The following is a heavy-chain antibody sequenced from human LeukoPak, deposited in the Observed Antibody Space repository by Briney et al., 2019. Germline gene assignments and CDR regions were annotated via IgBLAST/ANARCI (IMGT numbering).Heavy chain of an antibody. CDR1: GFSFGDYF. Sequence: GGSLRLSCAASGFSFGDYFMTWIRQAPGKGLEWISYIGTTSGYTNYADSVKGRFTISRDNAKNSLYLQMNSLRDDDTAVYYCARSITMIRGATLPIDYWGLGSLVTVSS. V-gene: IGHV3-11*06. CDR3: ARSITMIRGATLPIDY. D-gene: IGHD3-10*01. CDR2: IGTTSGYT. J-gene: IGHJ4*02.